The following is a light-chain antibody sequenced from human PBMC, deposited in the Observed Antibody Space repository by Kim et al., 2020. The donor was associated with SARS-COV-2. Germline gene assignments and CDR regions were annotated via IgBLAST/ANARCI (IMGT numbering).Light chain of an antibody. Sequence: IVLTQSPGTLSLSPGERATLSCRASQSITNNYLAWYHQKPGQAPRLLIYESSNRAAGIPDRFSGSGSGTDFTLTISSLHPEDFAIYYCQHYGSSWTFGRGTRVEI. CDR1: QSITNNY. CDR3: QHYGSSWT. J-gene: IGKJ1*01. CDR2: ESS. V-gene: IGKV3-20*01.